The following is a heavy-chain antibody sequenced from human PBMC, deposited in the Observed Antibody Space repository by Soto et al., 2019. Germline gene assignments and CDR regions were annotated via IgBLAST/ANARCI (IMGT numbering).Heavy chain of an antibody. CDR2: IYNSGST. CDR1: GGSISSYY. CDR3: ARHFSVDYFDY. V-gene: IGHV4-59*08. Sequence: SETLSLTCTVSGGSISSYYWSWLRQPPGKGLQWIGYIYNSGSTNYNPSLKSRVTISVDRSKNQFSLKLRSVTAADTAVYYCARHFSVDYFDYWGQGALVTVSS. J-gene: IGHJ4*02.